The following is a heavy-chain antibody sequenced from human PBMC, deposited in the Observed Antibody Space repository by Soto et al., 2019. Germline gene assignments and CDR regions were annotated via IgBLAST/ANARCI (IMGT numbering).Heavy chain of an antibody. J-gene: IGHJ6*02. Sequence: ASVKVSCKASGGTFSSDAISWGRQAPGQGLEWMGGIIPIFGTANYAQKFQGRVTITADESTSTAYMELSSLRSEDTAVYYCARKTKVDYYDSSGYRAPHYYYGMDVWGQGTTVTVSS. D-gene: IGHD3-22*01. CDR3: ARKTKVDYYDSSGYRAPHYYYGMDV. CDR1: GGTFSSDA. CDR2: IIPIFGTA. V-gene: IGHV1-69*13.